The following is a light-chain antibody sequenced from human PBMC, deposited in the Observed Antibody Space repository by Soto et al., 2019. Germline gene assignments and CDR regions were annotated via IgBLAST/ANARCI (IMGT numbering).Light chain of an antibody. CDR1: QSVNSDY. CDR3: QQYGSPPIT. Sequence: EIVLTQSPGTLSLSPGERATLSCSASQSVNSDYLGWFQQKPGQAPRLLIYGASNRATGIPDRFSGSGSGTDFTLTISRLEPEDFAVYYCQQYGSPPITFGQGTRLEIK. V-gene: IGKV3-20*01. CDR2: GAS. J-gene: IGKJ5*01.